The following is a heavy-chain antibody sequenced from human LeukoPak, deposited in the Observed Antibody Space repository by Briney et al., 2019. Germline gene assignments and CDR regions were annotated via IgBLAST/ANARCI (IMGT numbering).Heavy chain of an antibody. Sequence: GGSLRLSCAASGFTFSSYAMSWVRQAPGKGLEWVSAISGSGGSTYYADSVKGRFTIYRDNSKNTLYLQMNSLRAEDTAVYYCAKDDGRGVYYDSSGPDYWGQGTLVTVSS. J-gene: IGHJ4*02. CDR3: AKDDGRGVYYDSSGPDY. D-gene: IGHD3-22*01. V-gene: IGHV3-23*01. CDR1: GFTFSSYA. CDR2: ISGSGGST.